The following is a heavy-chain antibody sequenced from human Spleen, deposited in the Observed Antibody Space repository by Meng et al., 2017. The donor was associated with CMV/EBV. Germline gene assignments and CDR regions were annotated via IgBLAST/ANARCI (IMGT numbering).Heavy chain of an antibody. J-gene: IGHJ4*02. CDR2: IYWNDDK. CDR1: GFSLSTSGVG. Sequence: SGPTLVKPTQTLTLTCTFSGFSLSTSGVGVGWIRQPPGKALEWLALIYWNDDKRYSPSLKSRLTITKDTSKNQVVLTMTNMDPVDTATYYCASITIFGEGFDYWGQGTLVTVSS. V-gene: IGHV2-5*01. CDR3: ASITIFGEGFDY. D-gene: IGHD3-3*01.